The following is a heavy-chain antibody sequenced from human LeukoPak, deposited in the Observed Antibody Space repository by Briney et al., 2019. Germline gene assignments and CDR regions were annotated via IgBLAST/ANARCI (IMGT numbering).Heavy chain of an antibody. Sequence: SETLSLTCTVSGGSISSGDYYWSWIRQPPGKGLEWIGYIYYSGSTYYNPSLKSRVTISVDTSKNQFSLKLSSVTAADTAVYYCARGVKESSPYYYYYYMDVWGKGTTATVSS. J-gene: IGHJ6*03. CDR3: ARGVKESSPYYYYYYMDV. CDR2: IYYSGST. CDR1: GGSISSGDYY. V-gene: IGHV4-30-4*08. D-gene: IGHD2/OR15-2a*01.